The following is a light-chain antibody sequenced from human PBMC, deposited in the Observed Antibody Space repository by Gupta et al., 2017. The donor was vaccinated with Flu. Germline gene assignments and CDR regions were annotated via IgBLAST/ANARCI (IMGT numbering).Light chain of an antibody. CDR2: VNVDGTH. Sequence: SSGHSDYAIAWHQQQPEKGPRFLMKVNVDGTHSKGDEIPNRFSGSSSGAERYLTISSLQSEDEADYYCQTWGAGIVFGGGTKVTVL. CDR3: QTWGAGIV. CDR1: SGHSDYA. J-gene: IGLJ2*01. V-gene: IGLV4-69*01.